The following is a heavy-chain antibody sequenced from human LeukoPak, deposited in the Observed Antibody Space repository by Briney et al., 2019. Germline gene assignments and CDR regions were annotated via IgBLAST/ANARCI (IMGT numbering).Heavy chain of an antibody. CDR3: ARGYQGSGHFDY. CDR1: GFTLSSNY. J-gene: IGHJ4*02. D-gene: IGHD2-15*01. V-gene: IGHV3-53*01. CDR2: IYSGGST. Sequence: PGGSLRLSCAVSGFTLSSNYMSWVRQAPGKGLEWVSVIYSGGSTYYADSVKGRFTISRDNSKNTLYLQMNSLRAEDTAVYYCARGYQGSGHFDYWGQGTLVTVSS.